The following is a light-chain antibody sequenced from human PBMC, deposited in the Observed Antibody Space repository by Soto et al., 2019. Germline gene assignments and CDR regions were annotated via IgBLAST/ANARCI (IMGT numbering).Light chain of an antibody. CDR3: QQSYSTPRT. J-gene: IGKJ4*01. V-gene: IGKV1-39*01. CDR2: AAS. Sequence: DIQMTQSPSYLSASVGDRVTITCRASQSISSYLNWYQQKPGKAPKLLIYAASSLQSGVPSRFSGSGSGTDFTLTISSLQPEDFATYYCQQSYSTPRTVGGGTQVAIK. CDR1: QSISSY.